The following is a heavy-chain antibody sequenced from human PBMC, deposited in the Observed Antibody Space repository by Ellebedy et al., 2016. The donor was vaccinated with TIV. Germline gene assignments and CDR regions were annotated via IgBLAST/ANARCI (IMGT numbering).Heavy chain of an antibody. V-gene: IGHV3-23*01. CDR1: GFIFSSHA. CDR2: ITISENA. Sequence: GGSLRLSXAASGFIFSSHAMSWVRQAPGKGLEWVSEITISENAYYTDPVKGRFTISRDNSKNTLYLQMNNLRAEDTAVYSCARHLDWDLLRLDSWGQGTLVTVSS. D-gene: IGHD3-9*01. CDR3: ARHLDWDLLRLDS. J-gene: IGHJ4*02.